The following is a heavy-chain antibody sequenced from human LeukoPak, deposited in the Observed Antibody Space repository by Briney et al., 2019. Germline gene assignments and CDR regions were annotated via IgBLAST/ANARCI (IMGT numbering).Heavy chain of an antibody. CDR2: INPNSGGT. CDR3: ASDGYCSSTSCSGVPKI. V-gene: IGHV1-2*02. CDR1: GYTFTDYY. J-gene: IGHJ4*02. D-gene: IGHD2-2*03. Sequence: ASVKVSCKASGYTFTDYYIHWVRQAPGQGLEWMGWINPNSGGTNYAQKFQGRVTMTRDTSITTAYVELSRLRSDDTAVYYCASDGYCSSTSCSGVPKIWGQGTLVTVSS.